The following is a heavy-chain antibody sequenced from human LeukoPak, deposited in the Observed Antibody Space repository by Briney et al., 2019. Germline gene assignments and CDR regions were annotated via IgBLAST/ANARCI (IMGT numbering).Heavy chain of an antibody. Sequence: PGGSPRLSCTASGFTFSDYYMSWLRQAPGKGLEWVSYISSSGSTIYYADSVKGRFTISRDNAKNSLYLQMNSLRAEDTAVYYCARSSATNSLLDYYYMDVWGKGTTVTVSS. CDR3: ARSSATNSLLDYYYMDV. CDR2: ISSSGSTI. D-gene: IGHD1-26*01. CDR1: GFTFSDYY. V-gene: IGHV3-11*04. J-gene: IGHJ6*03.